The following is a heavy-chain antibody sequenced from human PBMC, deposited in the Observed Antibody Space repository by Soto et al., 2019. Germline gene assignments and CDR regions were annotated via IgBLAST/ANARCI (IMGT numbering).Heavy chain of an antibody. Sequence: EVQLLESGGGLVQPGGSLRLSCAVSGFSFSTYDVTWVRQAPGKGLEWVSGVSGGSGVTHYADSVKGRFTITGDNSKNTVYLHMNSLRVEDTAVYYCAKWNGYGDYWGQGTLVTVSS. D-gene: IGHD1-1*01. CDR2: VSGGSGVT. J-gene: IGHJ4*02. V-gene: IGHV3-23*01. CDR1: GFSFSTYD. CDR3: AKWNGYGDY.